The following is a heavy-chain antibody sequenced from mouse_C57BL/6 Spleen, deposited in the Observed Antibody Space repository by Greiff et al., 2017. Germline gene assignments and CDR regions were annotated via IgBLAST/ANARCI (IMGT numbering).Heavy chain of an antibody. CDR3: ARYGNYADY. V-gene: IGHV1-69*01. CDR2: IDPSDSYT. Sequence: QVQLQQPGAELVMPGASVKLSCKASGYTFTSYWMHWVKQRPGQGLEWIGEIDPSDSYTNYNQKFKGKSTLTVDKSSSTAYMQLSSLTSEDSAVYYCARYGNYADYWGQGTTLTVAS. D-gene: IGHD2-1*01. CDR1: GYTFTSYW. J-gene: IGHJ2*01.